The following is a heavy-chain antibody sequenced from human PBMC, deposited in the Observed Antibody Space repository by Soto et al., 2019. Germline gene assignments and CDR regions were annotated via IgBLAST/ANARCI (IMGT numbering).Heavy chain of an antibody. J-gene: IGHJ4*02. CDR3: APAGYSSGWYIN. V-gene: IGHV3-48*01. CDR1: GFTFSSYS. Sequence: GSLRLSCAASGFTFSSYSMNWVRQAPGKGLEWVSYISSSSSTIYYADSVKGRFTISRDNAKNSLYLQMNSLRAEDTAVYYCAPAGYSSGWYINWGQGTLVTVSS. CDR2: ISSSSSTI. D-gene: IGHD6-19*01.